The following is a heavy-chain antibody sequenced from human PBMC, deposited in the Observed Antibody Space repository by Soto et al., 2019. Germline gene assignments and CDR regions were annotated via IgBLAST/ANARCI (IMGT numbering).Heavy chain of an antibody. J-gene: IGHJ3*02. CDR3: ARDPTSDIVLMVYAMHDAFDI. CDR2: ISSSSSTI. D-gene: IGHD2-8*01. V-gene: IGHV3-48*01. CDR1: GFTFSTYS. Sequence: EAQLVESGGGLVQPGGSLRLSCAASGFTFSTYSMNWVRQTPGKGLEWVSYISSSSSTIYYAESVKGRFTISRDNAKNSLYLQMNSLRAEDTAVYYWARDPTSDIVLMVYAMHDAFDIWGRGTSVTVSS.